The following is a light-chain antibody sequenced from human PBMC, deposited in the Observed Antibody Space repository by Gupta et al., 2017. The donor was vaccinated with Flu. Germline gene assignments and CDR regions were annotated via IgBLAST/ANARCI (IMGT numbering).Light chain of an antibody. J-gene: IGLJ3*02. CDR3: AAWDDSLNGLWV. Sequence: VTISCSGSNSNIGTNVVSWYQQLPGTAPKLLIYNNNLRPSGGPDRFSGSKSGTSAALAISGLQSEDEAEYYCAAWDDSLNGLWVFGGGTKLTVL. CDR1: NSNIGTNV. CDR2: NNN. V-gene: IGLV1-44*01.